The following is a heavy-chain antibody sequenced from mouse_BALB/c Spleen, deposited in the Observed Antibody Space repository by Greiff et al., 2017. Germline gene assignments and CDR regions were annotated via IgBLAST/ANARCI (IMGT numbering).Heavy chain of an antibody. V-gene: IGHV5-6-5*01. CDR3: ARVGPFAY. Sequence: EVKVVESGGGLVKPGGSLKLSCAASGFTFSSYAMSWVRQTPEKRLEWVASISSGGSTYYPDSVKGRFTISRDNARNILYLQMSSLRSEDTAMYYCARVGPFAYWGQGTLVTVSA. J-gene: IGHJ3*01. CDR1: GFTFSSYA. CDR2: ISSGGST. D-gene: IGHD3-1*01.